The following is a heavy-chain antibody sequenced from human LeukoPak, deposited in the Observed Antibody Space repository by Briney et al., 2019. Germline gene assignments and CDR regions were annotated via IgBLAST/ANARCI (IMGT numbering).Heavy chain of an antibody. Sequence: TLSLTCTVSGGSVGSGTFYWSWIRQPPGKALEWLALIYWDDDKRYSPSLKSRLTITKDTSKNQVVLTMTNMDPVDTATYYCAHRATYALHFDYWGQGTLVTVSS. CDR1: GGSVGSGTFY. J-gene: IGHJ4*02. V-gene: IGHV2-5*08. CDR3: AHRATYALHFDY. CDR2: IYWDDDK. D-gene: IGHD2-2*01.